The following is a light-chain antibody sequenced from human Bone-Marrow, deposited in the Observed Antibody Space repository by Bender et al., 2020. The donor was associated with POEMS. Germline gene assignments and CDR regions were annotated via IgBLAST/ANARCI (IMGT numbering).Light chain of an antibody. CDR3: CSYGGGNQWV. Sequence: QSVLTQPPSASGTPGQSVIISCSGTDSNFGGNNVNWYQHLPGTAPKLVIYEDNKRPSGLSDRFSASKSGNTASLTVSGLQAEDEAEYYYCSYGGGNQWVFGGGTKVTVL. CDR1: DSNFGGNN. J-gene: IGLJ3*02. CDR2: EDN. V-gene: IGLV1-44*01.